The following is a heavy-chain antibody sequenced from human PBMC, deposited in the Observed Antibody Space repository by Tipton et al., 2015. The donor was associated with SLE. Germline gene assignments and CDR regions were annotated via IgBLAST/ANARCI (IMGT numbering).Heavy chain of an antibody. CDR3: ARRQLCLD. D-gene: IGHD5-18*01. Sequence: LRLSCTVSGLSIHNFSFYWGWIRQPPGKGLEWIGTFYYSGNTYYNPSRKSRVTISVDTSKNQFSLILTYVTAADTAVYFCARRQLCLDWGQGTLVTVSS. CDR2: FYYSGNT. CDR1: GLSIHNFSFY. V-gene: IGHV4-39*01. J-gene: IGHJ4*02.